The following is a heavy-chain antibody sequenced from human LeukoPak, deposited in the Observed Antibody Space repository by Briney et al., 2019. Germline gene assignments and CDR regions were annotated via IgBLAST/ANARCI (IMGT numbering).Heavy chain of an antibody. V-gene: IGHV4-61*02. Sequence: SETLSLTCTVSGGPISSGRYYWSWIRQPAGKGLEWIGRIYTSGSTNYNPSLKSRVTISVDTSRNQFSLRLSSVTAADTAVYCCAREGYGGNSAWDAFDIWGQGTMVTVSS. CDR1: GGPISSGRYY. CDR3: AREGYGGNSAWDAFDI. D-gene: IGHD4-23*01. J-gene: IGHJ3*02. CDR2: IYTSGST.